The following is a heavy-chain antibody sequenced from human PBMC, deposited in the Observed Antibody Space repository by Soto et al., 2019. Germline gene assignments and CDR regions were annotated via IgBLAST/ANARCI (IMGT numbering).Heavy chain of an antibody. CDR1: GFTFSSYA. J-gene: IGHJ4*02. CDR3: AKGLGYCSGGSCYGPY. CDR2: ISGSGGST. V-gene: IGHV3-23*01. D-gene: IGHD2-15*01. Sequence: EVQLLESGGGLVQPGGSLRLSCAASGFTFSSYAMSWVRQAPGKGLEWVSAISGSGGSTYYADSVKGRFTISRDNSKNTLYLQRNSLRAEDTAVYYCAKGLGYCSGGSCYGPYWGQGTLVTVSS.